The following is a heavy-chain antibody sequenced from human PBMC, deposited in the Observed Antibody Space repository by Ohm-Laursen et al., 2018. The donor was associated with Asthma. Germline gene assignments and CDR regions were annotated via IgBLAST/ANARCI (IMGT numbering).Heavy chain of an antibody. CDR3: AKAKDIVVVPAAIGFGMDV. D-gene: IGHD2-2*01. J-gene: IGHJ6*02. CDR2: ISYDGSNK. CDR1: GFTFSSHG. Sequence: SLRLSCAASGFTFSSHGMHWVRQAPGKGLEWVAVISYDGSNKYYADSVKGRFTISRDNSKNTLYLQMNSLRAEDTAVYYCAKAKDIVVVPAAIGFGMDVWGQGTTVTVSS. V-gene: IGHV3-30*18.